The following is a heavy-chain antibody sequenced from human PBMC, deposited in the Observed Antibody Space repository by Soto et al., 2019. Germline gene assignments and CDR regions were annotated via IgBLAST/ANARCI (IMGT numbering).Heavy chain of an antibody. CDR3: ATEAMVPYYYYGMDV. J-gene: IGHJ6*02. CDR1: GYTFTSYA. Sequence: ASVKVSCKASGYTFTSYAMHWVRQAPGKGLEWMGWLNAGDGDTKYAQKFQGRVTMTEDTSTDTAYMELSSLRSEDTAVYYCATEAMVPYYYYGMDVWGQGTTVTVSS. V-gene: IGHV1-3*01. D-gene: IGHD3-10*01. CDR2: LNAGDGDT.